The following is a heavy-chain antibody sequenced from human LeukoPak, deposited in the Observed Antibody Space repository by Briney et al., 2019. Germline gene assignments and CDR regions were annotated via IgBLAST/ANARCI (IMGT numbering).Heavy chain of an antibody. Sequence: SETLSLTCTVSGASISTYYWSWIRQPPGKGLEWIGYISGSGSTKHNPSLKSRVTISVDTSTSQCSLRLTSVTAADTAVYYCARVPGSGWYYYYMDVWGKGTTVTVSS. CDR2: ISGSGST. V-gene: IGHV4-59*01. CDR3: ARVPGSGWYYYYMDV. D-gene: IGHD6-19*01. J-gene: IGHJ6*03. CDR1: GASISTYY.